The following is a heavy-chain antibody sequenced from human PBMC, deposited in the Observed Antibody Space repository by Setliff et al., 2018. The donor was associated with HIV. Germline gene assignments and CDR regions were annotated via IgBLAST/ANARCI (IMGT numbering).Heavy chain of an antibody. CDR3: ARGLLTTVGADY. V-gene: IGHV3-48*03. Sequence: GESLKISCAASGFTFSTSEMNWVRQAPGKGLEWISYISSTGAIIYYVDSVKGRFTISRDNAKNSLYLQMNSLRAEDTAVYYCARGLLTTVGADYCGQGTLVTVSS. D-gene: IGHD4-4*01. J-gene: IGHJ4*02. CDR2: ISSTGAII. CDR1: GFTFSTSE.